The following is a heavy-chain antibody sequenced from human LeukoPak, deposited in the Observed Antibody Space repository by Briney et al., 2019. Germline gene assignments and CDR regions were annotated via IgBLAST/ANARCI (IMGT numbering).Heavy chain of an antibody. J-gene: IGHJ4*02. CDR1: GGSISSGDYY. CDR3: AREPYDFWSGRNPYYFDY. Sequence: SGPGLVKPSQTLSLTCTVSGGSISSGDYYWSWIRQPPGKGLEWIGYIYYSGSTYYNPSLKSRVTISVDTSKNQFSLKLSSVTAADTAVYYCAREPYDFWSGRNPYYFDYWGQGTLVTVSS. CDR2: IYYSGST. V-gene: IGHV4-30-4*08. D-gene: IGHD3-3*01.